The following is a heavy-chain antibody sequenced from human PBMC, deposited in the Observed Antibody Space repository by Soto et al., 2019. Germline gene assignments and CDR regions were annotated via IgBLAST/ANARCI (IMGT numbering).Heavy chain of an antibody. CDR2: ISAYYGYT. V-gene: IGHV1-18*01. CDR3: VRNHDKYRSSGLQNRFDY. D-gene: IGHD6-13*01. Sequence: ASVKVSCKASGYTFTSYGISWVRQAPAQGLEWMGWISAYYGYTNYAQKLQGRVTMPTDTSTSTADMELRSLRSDDTAVYYCVRNHDKYRSSGLQNRFDYWGQGTLVTVSS. CDR1: GYTFTSYG. J-gene: IGHJ4*02.